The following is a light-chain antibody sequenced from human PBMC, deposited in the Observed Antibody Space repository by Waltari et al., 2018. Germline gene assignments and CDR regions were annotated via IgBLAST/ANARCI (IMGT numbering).Light chain of an antibody. Sequence: QSVLTQPPSASGTPGQRVTISCSGSSSNIGSNYVYWYQQLPGTAPKLLISRNNQRPSGVPDRFSGSKSGTSAALAISGLRSGDEADYYCAAWDDSLGGGVFGGGTKLTVL. CDR3: AAWDDSLGGGV. J-gene: IGLJ3*02. CDR1: SSNIGSNY. V-gene: IGLV1-47*01. CDR2: RNN.